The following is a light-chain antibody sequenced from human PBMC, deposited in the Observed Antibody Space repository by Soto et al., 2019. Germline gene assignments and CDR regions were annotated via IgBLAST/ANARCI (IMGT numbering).Light chain of an antibody. Sequence: QPALTQPASVSGSPGQSITISCTGISSDVGGHNYVSWYQQHPGKAPTLMIYDVSNRPSGVSLRFSGSKSGNTASLTISGLQAEDEADYYCTSFSSSSTLYVFGPGTKVTVL. V-gene: IGLV2-14*03. CDR2: DVS. CDR1: SSDVGGHNY. J-gene: IGLJ1*01. CDR3: TSFSSSSTLYV.